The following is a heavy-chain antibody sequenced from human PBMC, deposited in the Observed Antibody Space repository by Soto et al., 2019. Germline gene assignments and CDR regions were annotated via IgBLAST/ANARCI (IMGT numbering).Heavy chain of an antibody. Sequence: ASVKVSCKASGYTFTSYGISWVRQAPGQGLEWMGWISAYNGNTNYAQKLQGRVTMTTDTSTSTAYMELRSLTSDDTAVYYCARDLLTTDTVDYWGQGTLVTVSS. D-gene: IGHD4-4*01. CDR1: GYTFTSYG. J-gene: IGHJ4*02. V-gene: IGHV1-18*04. CDR3: ARDLLTTDTVDY. CDR2: ISAYNGNT.